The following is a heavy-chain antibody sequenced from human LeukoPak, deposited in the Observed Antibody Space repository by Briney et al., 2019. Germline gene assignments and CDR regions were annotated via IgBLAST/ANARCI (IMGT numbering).Heavy chain of an antibody. V-gene: IGHV3-23*01. CDR2: ISSTGGTT. D-gene: IGHD3-22*01. CDR1: GITFSSYG. J-gene: IGHJ4*02. CDR3: ARDWWDSSGYYDY. Sequence: GGSLRLSCAASGITFSSYGMSWVRQAPGKGLEWVSSISSTGGTTYYADSVKGRFTISRDNAKNSLYLQMNSLRAEDTAVYYCARDWWDSSGYYDYWGQGTLVTVSS.